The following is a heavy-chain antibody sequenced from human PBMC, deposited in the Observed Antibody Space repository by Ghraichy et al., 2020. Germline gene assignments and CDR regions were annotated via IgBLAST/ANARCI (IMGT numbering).Heavy chain of an antibody. CDR3: ARPRWVLYYYSMDV. CDR1: GFTFNRYW. J-gene: IGHJ6*02. D-gene: IGHD4-23*01. V-gene: IGHV3-7*01. CDR2: IRQDGDEK. Sequence: GGSLRLSCAASGFTFNRYWMTWVRQAPGKGLEWVANIRQDGDEKYYVDSVKGRFTISRDNAKNSLYLQMNSLRAEDTAVYYCARPRWVLYYYSMDVWGQGTPVTVSS.